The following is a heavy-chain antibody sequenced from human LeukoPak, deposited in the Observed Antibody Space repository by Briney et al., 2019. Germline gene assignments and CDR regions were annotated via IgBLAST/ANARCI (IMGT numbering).Heavy chain of an antibody. J-gene: IGHJ6*02. CDR3: ARGPYDTYGMDV. Sequence: GGSLRLSCAASGFTVSSNYMSWVRQAPGKGLEWVSVIYSGGSTYYADSVKGRFTISRDNSKNTLYLQMNSLRAEDTAVCYCARGPYDTYGMDVWGQGTTVTVSS. CDR2: IYSGGST. CDR1: GFTVSSNY. D-gene: IGHD3-9*01. V-gene: IGHV3-66*01.